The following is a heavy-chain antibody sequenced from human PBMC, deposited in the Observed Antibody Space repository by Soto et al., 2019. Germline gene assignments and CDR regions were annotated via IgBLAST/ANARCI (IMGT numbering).Heavy chain of an antibody. D-gene: IGHD2-2*01. Sequence: SVKVSCKASGGTFSSYAISWVRQAPGQGLEWMGGIIPIFGTANYAQKFQGRVTITADESTSTAYMELSSLRSEDTAVYYCARGGIISTSGGYYYYYYGMDVWGQGTTVTVSS. CDR1: GGTFSSYA. V-gene: IGHV1-69*13. CDR2: IIPIFGTA. J-gene: IGHJ6*02. CDR3: ARGGIISTSGGYYYYYYGMDV.